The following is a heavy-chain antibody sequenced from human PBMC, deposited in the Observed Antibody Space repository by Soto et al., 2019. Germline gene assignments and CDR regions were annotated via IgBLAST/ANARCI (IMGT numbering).Heavy chain of an antibody. CDR3: ARMKDSSGYYYYYYGMDV. CDR2: IYPGDSDT. D-gene: IGHD3-22*01. V-gene: IGHV5-51*01. CDR1: GCRFTSYW. Sequence: KISGRGSGCRFTSYWVGSVRQIPGKGLEWMGIIYPGDSDTRYSPSFQGQVTISADKSISTAYLQWSSLKASDTAMYYCARMKDSSGYYYYYYGMDVWGQGTTVTVSS. J-gene: IGHJ6*02.